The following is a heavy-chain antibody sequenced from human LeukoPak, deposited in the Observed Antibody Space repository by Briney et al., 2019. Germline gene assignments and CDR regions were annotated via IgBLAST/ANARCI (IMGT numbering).Heavy chain of an antibody. CDR2: INPSGGST. J-gene: IGHJ4*02. Sequence: GESLKISCKGSGYTFTSYYMHWVRQAPGQGLEWMGIINPSGGSTSYAQKFQGRVTMTRDTSTSTVYMELFSLRSEDTAVYYCARAGIYCSGGSCQPSDYWGQGTLVTVSS. D-gene: IGHD2-15*01. V-gene: IGHV1-46*01. CDR3: ARAGIYCSGGSCQPSDY. CDR1: GYTFTSYY.